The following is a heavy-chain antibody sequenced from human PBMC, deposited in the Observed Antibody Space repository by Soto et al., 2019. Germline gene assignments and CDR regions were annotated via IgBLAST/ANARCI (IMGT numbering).Heavy chain of an antibody. CDR1: GGTFSSYA. V-gene: IGHV1-69*01. J-gene: IGHJ6*02. CDR3: ARSSITLVRGADYTMDV. CDR2: IIPIFGTA. D-gene: IGHD3-10*01. Sequence: QVQLVQSGAEVKKPGSSVKVSCKASGGTFSSYAISWVRQAPGQGLEWMGGIIPIFGTANYAHKFQDKFTITADESTSTAYMELSSLSSEDTAVYYGARSSITLVRGADYTMDVWGQGTTVTVSS.